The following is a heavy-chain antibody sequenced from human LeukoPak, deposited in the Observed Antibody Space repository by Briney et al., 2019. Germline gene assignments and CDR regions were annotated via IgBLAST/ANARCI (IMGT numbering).Heavy chain of an antibody. Sequence: ASVKVSCQASGYTFTGYYMHWLRQAPGQGLEWMGWINPNSGGTNYAQKFQGRVTMTRDTSISTAYMELSRLRSDDTAVYYCARAPVVPAAMPVSWFDPWGQGTLVTVSS. V-gene: IGHV1-2*02. D-gene: IGHD2-2*01. CDR2: INPNSGGT. J-gene: IGHJ5*02. CDR3: ARAPVVPAAMPVSWFDP. CDR1: GYTFTGYY.